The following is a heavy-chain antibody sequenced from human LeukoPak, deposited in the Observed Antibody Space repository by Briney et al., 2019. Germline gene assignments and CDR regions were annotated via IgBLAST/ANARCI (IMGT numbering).Heavy chain of an antibody. CDR3: AKTGGIAAAH. D-gene: IGHD6-13*01. CDR2: ISGSGGST. J-gene: IGHJ4*02. CDR1: GFAFSTYG. Sequence: GGSLRLSCAASGFAFSTYGMTWVRQAPGKGLEWVSAISGSGGSTYYADSVKGRFTISRDNSKNTLYLQMNSLRAEDTALYYCAKTGGIAAAHWGQGTLVTVSS. V-gene: IGHV3-23*01.